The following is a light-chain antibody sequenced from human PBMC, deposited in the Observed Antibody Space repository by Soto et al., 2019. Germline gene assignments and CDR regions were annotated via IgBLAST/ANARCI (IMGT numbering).Light chain of an antibody. Sequence: IQLTQSPSSLSASVGDRVTFTCRASQDIDSYLGWYQQMPGKAPKLLISAAATLQSGVPPRFSGSGSGTEFTLTISSLQPEDFATYLCQKLNGDPPFTFGPGTTVEIK. CDR3: QKLNGDPPFT. V-gene: IGKV1-9*01. CDR2: AAA. CDR1: QDIDSY. J-gene: IGKJ3*01.